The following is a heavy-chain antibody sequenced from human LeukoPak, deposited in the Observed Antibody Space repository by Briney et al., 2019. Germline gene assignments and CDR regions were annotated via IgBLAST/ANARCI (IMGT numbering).Heavy chain of an antibody. J-gene: IGHJ3*02. D-gene: IGHD3-22*01. V-gene: IGHV4-61*02. CDR1: GGSISSGNYY. CDR3: ARDLGYYYDSGGYAFDI. CDR2: IYTSGST. Sequence: SETLSLTCTVSGGSISSGNYYWGWIRQPAGKGLEWIGLIYTSGSTNYNPSLKSRVTISVDTSKNRFSLKLSSVTAADTAVYYCARDLGYYYDSGGYAFDIWGQGTMVTVSS.